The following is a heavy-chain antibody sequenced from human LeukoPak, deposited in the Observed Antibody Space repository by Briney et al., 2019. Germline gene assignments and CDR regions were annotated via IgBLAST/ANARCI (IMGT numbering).Heavy chain of an antibody. CDR2: INHSGST. J-gene: IGHJ4*02. V-gene: IGHV4-34*01. D-gene: IGHD3-22*01. Sequence: PSETLSLTCAVYGGSFSGYYWSWIRQPPGKGLEWIGEINHSGSTNYNPSLKSRVTISVDTSKNQLSLKLSSVTAADTAVYYCARVPGLYDTPYFDYWGQGTLVTVSS. CDR3: ARVPGLYDTPYFDY. CDR1: GGSFSGYY.